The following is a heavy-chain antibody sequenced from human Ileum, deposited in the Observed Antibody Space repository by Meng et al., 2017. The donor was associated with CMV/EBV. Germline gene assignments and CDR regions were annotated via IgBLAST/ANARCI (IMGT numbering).Heavy chain of an antibody. V-gene: IGHV3-73*01. CDR1: GFIFSGRW. J-gene: IGHJ4*02. D-gene: IGHD4-11*01. CDR2: IRGKAHSYAT. CDR3: TRADSSNYGSLFDY. Sequence: GESLKISCTTSGFIFSGRWMTWVRQASGKGLEWVGRIRGKAHSYATAYAASVKGRFTISRDDSKNTAYLQMNSLKTEDTAVYYCTRADSSNYGSLFDYWGQGTLVTVSS.